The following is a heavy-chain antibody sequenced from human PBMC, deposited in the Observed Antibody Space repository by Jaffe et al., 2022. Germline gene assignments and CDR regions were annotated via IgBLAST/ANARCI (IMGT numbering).Heavy chain of an antibody. Sequence: QVQLQQWGAGLLKPSETLSLTCAVYGGSFSGYYWSWIRQPPGKGLEWIGEINHSGSTNYNPSLKSRVTISVDTSKNQFSLKLSSVTAADTAVYYCARGRGVLLWFRPLDYWGQGTLVTVSS. CDR2: INHSGST. V-gene: IGHV4-34*01. CDR3: ARGRGVLLWFRPLDY. J-gene: IGHJ4*02. CDR1: GGSFSGYY. D-gene: IGHD3-10*01.